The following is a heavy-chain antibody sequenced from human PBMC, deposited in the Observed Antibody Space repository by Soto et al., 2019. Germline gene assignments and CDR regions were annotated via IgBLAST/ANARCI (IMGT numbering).Heavy chain of an antibody. D-gene: IGHD2-15*01. Sequence: QVQLQESGPGLVKPSQTLSLTCTVSGGSISSGGYYWSWIRQHPGKGLEWIGYIYYSGSTYYNPSLKSRVTISVDTSKNQFSLKLSSVTAADTAVYYCARTHYPGGSCYSGAFDIWGQGTMVTVS. V-gene: IGHV4-31*03. CDR3: ARTHYPGGSCYSGAFDI. J-gene: IGHJ3*02. CDR1: GGSISSGGYY. CDR2: IYYSGST.